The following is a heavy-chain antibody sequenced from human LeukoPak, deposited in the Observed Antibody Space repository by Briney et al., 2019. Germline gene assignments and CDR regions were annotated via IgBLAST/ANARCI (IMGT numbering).Heavy chain of an antibody. CDR1: GGSISSGGYY. J-gene: IGHJ5*02. D-gene: IGHD6-6*01. V-gene: IGHV4-39*01. Sequence: PSQTLSLTCTVSGGSISSGGYYWGWIRQPPGKGLEWIGSIYYSGSTYYNPSLKSRVTISVDTSKNQFSLKLSSVTAADTAVYYCARHFAAILEQLVAWFDPWGQGTLVTVSS. CDR3: ARHFAAILEQLVAWFDP. CDR2: IYYSGST.